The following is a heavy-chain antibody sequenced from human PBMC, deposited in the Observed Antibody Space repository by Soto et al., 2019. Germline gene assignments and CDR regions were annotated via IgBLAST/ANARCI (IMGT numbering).Heavy chain of an antibody. CDR1: GDSINTDGHN. Sequence: QVQLQESGPGLVKPSQTLSLICTVSGDSINTDGHNWSWIRQVPGRGLEWIGYIYYAGSTYYNPSLKGRATVSMDTSKNQFSLTLNYVTAADTAVYYRARFQRRSRWFDPWGQGTLVTVSS. CDR2: IYYAGST. V-gene: IGHV4-31*03. J-gene: IGHJ5*02. CDR3: ARFQRRSRWFDP.